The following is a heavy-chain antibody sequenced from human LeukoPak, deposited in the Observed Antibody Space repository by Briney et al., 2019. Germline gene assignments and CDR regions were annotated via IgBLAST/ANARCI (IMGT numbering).Heavy chain of an antibody. D-gene: IGHD1-1*01. Sequence: GGSLRLSCAASGFTFSSYEMNWVRQAPGKGLEWVSFISSSSSYIYYADSVKGRFTISRDNAKNSLYLQMNSLRAEDTAVYYCARDLSGTTYWAYYFDYWGQGTLVTVSS. J-gene: IGHJ4*02. CDR3: ARDLSGTTYWAYYFDY. V-gene: IGHV3-21*01. CDR1: GFTFSSYE. CDR2: ISSSSSYI.